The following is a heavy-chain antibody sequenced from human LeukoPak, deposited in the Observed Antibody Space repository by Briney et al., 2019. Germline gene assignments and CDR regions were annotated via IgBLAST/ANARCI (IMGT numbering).Heavy chain of an antibody. V-gene: IGHV3-30*18. D-gene: IGHD6-19*01. CDR3: AKGVAVAGTSCDY. J-gene: IGHJ4*02. Sequence: GGSLRLSCAASGFTFSSNAMHWVRQAPGKGLEWVASISSDGSSKYYADSVKGRFTISRDNSKNTLYLQMNSLRTEDMAVYYCAKGVAVAGTSCDYWGQGTLVTGSS. CDR2: ISSDGSSK. CDR1: GFTFSSNA.